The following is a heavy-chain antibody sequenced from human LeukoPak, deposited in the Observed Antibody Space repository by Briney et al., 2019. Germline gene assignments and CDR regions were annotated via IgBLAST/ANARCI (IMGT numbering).Heavy chain of an antibody. CDR1: GFTFSSYS. CDR3: ARVSYGGALFDY. CDR2: ISSSSSYI. D-gene: IGHD4-23*01. V-gene: IGHV3-21*01. J-gene: IGHJ4*02. Sequence: GGSLRLSCAASGFTFSSYSMNWVRQAPGKGLEWVSSISSSSSYIYYADSVKGRFTISRDNAKNSLYLQMSSLRAEDTAVYCCARVSYGGALFDYWGQGTLVTVSS.